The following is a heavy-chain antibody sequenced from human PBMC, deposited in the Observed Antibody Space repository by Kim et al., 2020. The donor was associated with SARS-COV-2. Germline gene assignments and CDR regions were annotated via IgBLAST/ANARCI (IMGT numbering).Heavy chain of an antibody. D-gene: IGHD3-16*01. CDR2: ISTDGSNR. V-gene: IGHV3-30*14. Sequence: GGSLRLSCAVAGFTFSDYAMHWVRQTPGKGLEWVAVISTDGSNRFYTDSVKGRITISRDNSKNTVNLQMNSLRPEDTALYYCARDPRGGSTWRNAFDMWGQGTMVTVSS. CDR1: GFTFSDYA. J-gene: IGHJ3*02. CDR3: ARDPRGGSTWRNAFDM.